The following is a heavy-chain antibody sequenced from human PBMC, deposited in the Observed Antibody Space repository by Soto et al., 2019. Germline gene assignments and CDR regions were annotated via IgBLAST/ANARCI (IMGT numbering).Heavy chain of an antibody. Sequence: GESLKISCKGSGYSFTSYWIAWVRQVPGKGLELMGVIYPVDSNISHSPSFQGQITISADKSISTAYLQWSSLEASDNAMYYFARLCYAASGDFDYWGQGTLVTVSS. CDR1: GYSFTSYW. V-gene: IGHV5-51*01. CDR2: IYPVDSNI. CDR3: ARLCYAASGDFDY. J-gene: IGHJ4*02. D-gene: IGHD3-16*01.